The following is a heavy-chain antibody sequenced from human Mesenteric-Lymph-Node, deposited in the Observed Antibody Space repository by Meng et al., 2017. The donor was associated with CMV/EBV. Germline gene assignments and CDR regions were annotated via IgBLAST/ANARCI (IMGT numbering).Heavy chain of an antibody. CDR3: ARGRGWD. V-gene: IGHV4-4*02. CDR2: IYHGGST. CDR1: GGSITSSDW. Sequence: SETLSLTCAVSGGSITSSDWWNWVRQSPGKGLEWIGEIYHGGSTHYNPSLKSRVTMSVDKSKNQFSLNLTSVTAADTAVYYCARGRGWDWGQGTLVTVSS. J-gene: IGHJ4*02. D-gene: IGHD3-10*01.